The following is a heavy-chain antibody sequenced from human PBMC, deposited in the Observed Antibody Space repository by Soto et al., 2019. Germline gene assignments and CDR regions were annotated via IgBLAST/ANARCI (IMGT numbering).Heavy chain of an antibody. CDR1: GGTFGNSV. D-gene: IGHD3-10*01. CDR2: ILPSFATG. Sequence: QVQLVQFGAEGKKPGSSVKVSCKASGGTFGNSVISWVRQAPGQGLEGRGGILPSFATGNSAPEFQGRLTITADKSTTTAYMELSSLRSEDTAVYYCARSYYGSGSYWFYGMDVWGQGTTVTVSS. CDR3: ARSYYGSGSYWFYGMDV. J-gene: IGHJ6*02. V-gene: IGHV1-69*06.